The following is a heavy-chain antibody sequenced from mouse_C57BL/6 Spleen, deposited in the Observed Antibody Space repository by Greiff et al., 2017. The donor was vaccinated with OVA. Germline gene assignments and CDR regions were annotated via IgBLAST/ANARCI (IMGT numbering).Heavy chain of an antibody. CDR2: IDPETGGT. CDR1: GYTFTDYE. Sequence: QVQLQQSGAELVRPGASVTLSCKASGYTFTDYEMHWVKQTPVHGLEWIGAIDPETGGTAYNQKFKGKAILTADKSSSTAYMELRSLTSEDSAVYYCTRGGAHGWYAMDDWGQGTSVTVSS. CDR3: TRGGAHGWYAMDD. J-gene: IGHJ4*01. V-gene: IGHV1-15*01. D-gene: IGHD2-2*01.